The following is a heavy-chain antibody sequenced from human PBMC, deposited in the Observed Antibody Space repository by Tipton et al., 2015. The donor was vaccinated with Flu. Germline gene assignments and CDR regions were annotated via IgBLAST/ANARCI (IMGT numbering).Heavy chain of an antibody. D-gene: IGHD3-22*01. V-gene: IGHV1-2*02. CDR3: ARDSDSGGYFYYFDY. CDR2: ISPNSDGT. J-gene: IGHJ4*02. CDR1: GYTFSGYF. Sequence: QLVQSGAEVKKPGASVKVSCKTSGYTFSGYFVHWVRQAPGQGPEWMGWISPNSDGTDYAQKFQGRVTMTRATSISTAYMELSDLRSDDTAVYFCARDSDSGGYFYYFDYWGQGTLVTVSS.